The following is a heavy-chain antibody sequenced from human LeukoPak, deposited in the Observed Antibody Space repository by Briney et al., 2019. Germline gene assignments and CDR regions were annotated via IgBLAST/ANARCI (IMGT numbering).Heavy chain of an antibody. CDR1: GFTFSSYS. V-gene: IGHV3-48*01. D-gene: IGHD6-6*01. CDR2: ISSSSSTI. Sequence: GRSLRPSPAASGFTFSSYSMSVVRQAPGEGVWRGLCISSSSSTIYNANSVKGRFTNSRDNVKNALYLQMISLRAEDTAVYDCARNSIAARPVDYWGQGTLVTVSS. CDR3: ARNSIAARPVDY. J-gene: IGHJ4*02.